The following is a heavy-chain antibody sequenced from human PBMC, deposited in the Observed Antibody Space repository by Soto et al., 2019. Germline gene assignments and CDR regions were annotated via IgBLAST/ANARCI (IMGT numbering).Heavy chain of an antibody. D-gene: IGHD6-19*01. Sequence: EVQLLESGGGLVQPGGSLRISCVASGFTFSSYAMTWVRQAPGKGLEWVASFSVSGGSTYYADSVNGRFTISRDNSKNTLYLQMNSLRAEETAVYYCAKEISSGWYGVGNWGQGTLVTVSS. CDR2: FSVSGGST. CDR1: GFTFSSYA. J-gene: IGHJ4*02. V-gene: IGHV3-23*01. CDR3: AKEISSGWYGVGN.